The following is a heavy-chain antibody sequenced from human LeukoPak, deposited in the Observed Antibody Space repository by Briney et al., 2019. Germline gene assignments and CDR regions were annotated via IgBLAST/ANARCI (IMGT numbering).Heavy chain of an antibody. CDR1: GFTVSSNY. V-gene: IGHV3-53*05. D-gene: IGHD5-18*01. Sequence: GGSLRPSCAASGFTVSSNYMSWVRQAPGKGLEWVSVIYSGGSTYYADSVKGRFTISRDNSKNTLYLQMNSLRAEDTAVYYCARGSYGYYYYYYMDVWGKGTTVTISS. J-gene: IGHJ6*03. CDR2: IYSGGST. CDR3: ARGSYGYYYYYYMDV.